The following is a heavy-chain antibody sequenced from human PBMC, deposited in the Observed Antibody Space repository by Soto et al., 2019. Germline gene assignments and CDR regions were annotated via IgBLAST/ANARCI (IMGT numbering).Heavy chain of an antibody. CDR2: ISSSSSYI. V-gene: IGHV3-21*01. D-gene: IGHD6-19*01. CDR3: AREKWLVKTYYYYSMEV. J-gene: IGHJ6*02. Sequence: EVQLVESGGGLVKPGGSLRLSCAASGFTFSSYSMNWVRQAPGKGLEWVSSISSSSSYIYYADSVKGRFTISRDNAKNSLYLQMNRLRAEETAVYYCAREKWLVKTYYYYSMEVWGQGTTVTVYS. CDR1: GFTFSSYS.